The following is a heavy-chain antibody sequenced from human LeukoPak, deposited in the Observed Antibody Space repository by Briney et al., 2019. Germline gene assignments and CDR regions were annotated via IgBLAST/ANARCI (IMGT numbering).Heavy chain of an antibody. V-gene: IGHV1-18*04. CDR1: GYTFTGYY. D-gene: IGHD6-19*01. J-gene: IGHJ4*02. CDR3: ARAPTYSNGWYPD. CDR2: ISAYNGNT. Sequence: GASVKVSCKASGYTFTGYYMHWVRQAPGQGLEWMGWISAYNGNTNYAQKLQGRVTMTTDTSTSTAYMELRSLRSDDTAVYYCARAPTYSNGWYPDWGQGTLVTVSS.